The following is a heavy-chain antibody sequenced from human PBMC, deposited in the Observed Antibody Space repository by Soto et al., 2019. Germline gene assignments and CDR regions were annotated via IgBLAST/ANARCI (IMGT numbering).Heavy chain of an antibody. CDR2: ISSNSRTT. J-gene: IGHJ4*02. CDR3: ARGGAARPDY. D-gene: IGHD6-6*01. Sequence: EVQLVEAGGGLVHLGGSLTLSCAASGFRFSDYGMNWVRQIPGKGPEWVSYISSNSRTTSYANSVKGRFTISRDNARNSLYLQMTSLRDEDTAVYYCARGGAARPDYWGQGTLFTVSS. V-gene: IGHV3-48*02. CDR1: GFRFSDYG.